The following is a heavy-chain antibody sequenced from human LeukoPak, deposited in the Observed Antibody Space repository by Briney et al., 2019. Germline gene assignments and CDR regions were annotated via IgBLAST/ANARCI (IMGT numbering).Heavy chain of an antibody. CDR1: GFTFSSYS. V-gene: IGHV3-21*01. CDR3: ARDPPKDTMIVVTPGASDI. CDR2: ISSSSSYI. J-gene: IGHJ3*02. Sequence: KPGGSLRLSCAASGFTFSSYSMNWVRQAPGKGLEWVSSISSSSSYIYYADSVRGRFTISRDNAKNSLYLQMNSLRAEDTAVYYCARDPPKDTMIVVTPGASDIWGQGTMVTVSS. D-gene: IGHD3-22*01.